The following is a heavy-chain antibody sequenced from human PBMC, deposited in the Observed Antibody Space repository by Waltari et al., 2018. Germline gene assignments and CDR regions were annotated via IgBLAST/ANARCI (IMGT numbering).Heavy chain of an antibody. D-gene: IGHD3-22*01. Sequence: QVQLVESGGGVVQPGGSLRLSCAASGFTFSSYGMHWVRQPPGKGLEWVAFIRYDGSNKYYADSVKGRFTISRDNSKNTLYLQMNSLRAEDTAVYYCAKGPTRGYYYNEYFQHWGQGTLVTVSS. CDR2: IRYDGSNK. V-gene: IGHV3-30*02. CDR3: AKGPTRGYYYNEYFQH. CDR1: GFTFSSYG. J-gene: IGHJ1*01.